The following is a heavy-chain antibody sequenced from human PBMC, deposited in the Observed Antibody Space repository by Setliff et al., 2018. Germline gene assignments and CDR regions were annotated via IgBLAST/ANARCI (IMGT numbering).Heavy chain of an antibody. V-gene: IGHV4-39*07. CDR1: GGSISTTDYY. CDR2: VYYSGNT. Sequence: KASETLSLTCTVSGGSISTTDYYWGWIRQPPGKGLEWIGCVYYSGNTYYSPSLKSRVTMFVDTSKNQFSLMLYSVTAADTAIYYCARYDSSGYSENYYFDYWGQGTLVTVSS. D-gene: IGHD3-22*01. CDR3: ARYDSSGYSENYYFDY. J-gene: IGHJ4*02.